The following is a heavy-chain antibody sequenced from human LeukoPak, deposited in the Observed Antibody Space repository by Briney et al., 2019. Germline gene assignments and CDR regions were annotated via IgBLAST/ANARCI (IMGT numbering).Heavy chain of an antibody. J-gene: IGHJ4*02. CDR3: AKDRPRGIVVVMIFDY. D-gene: IGHD3-22*01. CDR1: GFTFDDYA. CDR2: ISWNSGSI. Sequence: GRSLRLSCAASGFTFDDYAMHWVRQAPGKGLGWVSVISWNSGSIGYADSVKGRFTISRDNAKNSLYLRMNSLRAEDTALYYCAKDRPRGIVVVMIFDYWGQGTLVTVSS. V-gene: IGHV3-9*01.